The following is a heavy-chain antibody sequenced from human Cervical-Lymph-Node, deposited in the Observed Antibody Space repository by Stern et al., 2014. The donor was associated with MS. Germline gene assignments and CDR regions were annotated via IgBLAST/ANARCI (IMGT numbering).Heavy chain of an antibody. V-gene: IGHV1-8*01. J-gene: IGHJ4*02. Sequence: VQLVESGAEVKKPGASVKVSCKASGYTFTSYDINWVRQATGQGLEWMGWMNPNSGNTGYAQKFKGRVTMTRNTSISTAYMELSSLRSEDTAVYYCARDSIAVAGEDYWGQGTLVTVSS. D-gene: IGHD6-19*01. CDR3: ARDSIAVAGEDY. CDR1: GYTFTSYD. CDR2: MNPNSGNT.